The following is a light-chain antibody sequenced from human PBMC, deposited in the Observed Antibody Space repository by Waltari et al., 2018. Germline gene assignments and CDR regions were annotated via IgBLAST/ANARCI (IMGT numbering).Light chain of an antibody. CDR1: RSDIGPYNF. V-gene: IGLV2-8*01. Sequence: QSALTQPPSASGSPGQSVTISCTGTRSDIGPYNFVSWYQQHPGKAPKLFLYEVTKRPSTVPDRFSGSKFGNTASLTVSGLQPEDEADYYCTSYTGFNIVFGGGTKLTVL. J-gene: IGLJ2*01. CDR2: EVT. CDR3: TSYTGFNIV.